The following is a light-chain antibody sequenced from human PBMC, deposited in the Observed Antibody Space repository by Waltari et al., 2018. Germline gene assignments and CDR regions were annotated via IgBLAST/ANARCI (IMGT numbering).Light chain of an antibody. CDR2: GAS. CDR1: ESISLY. V-gene: IGKV1-39*01. Sequence: DIQLTQSPSSLSASVGGRVTITCRARESISLYLNWYQQKPGKAPNLLLYGASALRTGVPSRFSGSGSGTDFTLTITSLQPDDFAVYICQQSLTTPYTFGQGTKLE. J-gene: IGKJ2*01. CDR3: QQSLTTPYT.